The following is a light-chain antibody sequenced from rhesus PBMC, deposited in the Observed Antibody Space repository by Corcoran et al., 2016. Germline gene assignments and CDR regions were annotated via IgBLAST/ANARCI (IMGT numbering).Light chain of an antibody. CDR1: QSLLHSNGNTY. CDR3: MQGTHWPT. CDR2: KVS. V-gene: IGKV2-58*03. Sequence: DVVMTQSPLSLPVTPGQPASISCRSSQSLLHSNGNTYLTWFLQKPGQPPRRLIYKVSNRDSGVPDRFSGSGAGTEFTLKISRVEAEDVGVYYCMQGTHWPTFGGGTKVEIK. J-gene: IGKJ4*01.